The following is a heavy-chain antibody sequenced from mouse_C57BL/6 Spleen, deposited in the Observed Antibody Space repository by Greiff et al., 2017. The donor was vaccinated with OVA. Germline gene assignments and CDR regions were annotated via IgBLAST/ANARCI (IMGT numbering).Heavy chain of an antibody. J-gene: IGHJ1*03. D-gene: IGHD2-4*01. CDR1: GYTFTDPT. CDR2: IYPRDGST. CDR3: ARLYDYDGYFDV. V-gene: IGHV1-78*01. Sequence: VQLQQSDAELVKPGASVKISCKVSGYTFTDPTINWMKQRPEQGLEWIGYIYPRDGSTKYNEKFKGKATLTADKSSSTAYMQLNSLTSEDSAVYFCARLYDYDGYFDVWGTGTTVTVSS.